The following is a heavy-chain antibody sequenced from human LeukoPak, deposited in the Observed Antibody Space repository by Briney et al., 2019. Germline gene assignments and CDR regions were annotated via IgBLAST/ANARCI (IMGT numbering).Heavy chain of an antibody. CDR3: AKDGRNNFDY. Sequence: PGGSLRLSCAASGFTFSSYAMHWVRQVPGKGLEWVSGISWNSGSIGYADSVKGRFTISRDNAENSLYLQMNNLRAEDTALYYCAKDGRNNFDYWGQGTLVTVSS. V-gene: IGHV3-9*01. D-gene: IGHD1-14*01. CDR1: GFTFSSYA. CDR2: ISWNSGSI. J-gene: IGHJ4*02.